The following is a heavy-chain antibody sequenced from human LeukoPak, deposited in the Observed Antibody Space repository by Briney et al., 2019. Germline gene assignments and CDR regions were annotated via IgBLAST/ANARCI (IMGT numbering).Heavy chain of an antibody. V-gene: IGHV4-34*01. D-gene: IGHD2-2*01. Sequence: SETLSLTCAVYGGSFSGYYWSWIRQPPGKGLEWIGEINHSGSTNYNPSLKSRVTISVDTSKNQFSLKLSSVTAADTAVYYCARDDCSGTSCYRRIRWYNWFDPWGQGTLVTVSS. CDR1: GGSFSGYY. J-gene: IGHJ5*02. CDR3: ARDDCSGTSCYRRIRWYNWFDP. CDR2: INHSGST.